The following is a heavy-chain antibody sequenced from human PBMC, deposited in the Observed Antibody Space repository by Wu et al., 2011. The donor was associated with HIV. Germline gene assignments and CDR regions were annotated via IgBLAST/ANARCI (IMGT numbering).Heavy chain of an antibody. CDR2: INPNSGGT. D-gene: IGHD3-22*01. CDR1: GYTFTGYY. Sequence: AEVKKPGASVKVSCKASGYTFTGYYMHWVRQAPGQGLEWMGWINPNSGGTNYAQKFQGRVTMTRDTSISTAYMELSRLRSDDTAVYYCARDRSSGYYWFDPWGQGTLVTVSS. CDR3: ARDRSSGYYWFDP. J-gene: IGHJ5*02. V-gene: IGHV1-2*02.